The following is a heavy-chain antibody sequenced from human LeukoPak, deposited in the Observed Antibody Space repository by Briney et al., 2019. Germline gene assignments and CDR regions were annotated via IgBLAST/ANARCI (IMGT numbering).Heavy chain of an antibody. Sequence: ASVKVSCKASGYTFTGYYMHWVRQAPGQGLEWMGRINPNSGGTNYAQKFQGRVTMTRDTSISTAYMELSRLRSDDTAVYYCARGLRGEGYYYDSSGYFGYWGQGTLVTVSS. CDR2: INPNSGGT. J-gene: IGHJ4*02. V-gene: IGHV1-2*06. D-gene: IGHD3-22*01. CDR1: GYTFTGYY. CDR3: ARGLRGEGYYYDSSGYFGY.